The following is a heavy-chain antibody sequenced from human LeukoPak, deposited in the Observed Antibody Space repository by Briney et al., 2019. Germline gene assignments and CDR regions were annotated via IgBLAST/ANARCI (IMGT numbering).Heavy chain of an antibody. CDR1: GFTFSNYG. J-gene: IGHJ6*02. Sequence: SGGSLRLSCAASGFTFSNYGMHWVRQAPGKGLEWVAVIWYDGSNKYYADSVKGRFTISRDNSKNTLYLQMNSLRAEDTAVYYCAKDIAAVRMDVWGQGTTVTVSS. D-gene: IGHD6-25*01. CDR2: IWYDGSNK. CDR3: AKDIAAVRMDV. V-gene: IGHV3-33*06.